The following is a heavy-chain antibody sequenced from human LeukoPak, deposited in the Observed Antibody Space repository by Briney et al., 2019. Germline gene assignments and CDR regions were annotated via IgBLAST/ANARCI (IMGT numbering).Heavy chain of an antibody. J-gene: IGHJ5*02. D-gene: IGHD6-13*01. V-gene: IGHV1-8*01. CDR2: MNPNSGNT. Sequence: ASVKVSCKASGYTFTSYDINWVRQATGQGLEWMGWMNPNSGNTGYAQKFQGRVTMTRNTSIRTAYMELSSLRSEDTAVYYCARGSRIAAAGTSWFDPWGQGTLVTVSS. CDR1: GYTFTSYD. CDR3: ARGSRIAAAGTSWFDP.